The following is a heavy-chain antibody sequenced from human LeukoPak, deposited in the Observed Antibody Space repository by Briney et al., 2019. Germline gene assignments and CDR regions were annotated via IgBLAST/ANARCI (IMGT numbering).Heavy chain of an antibody. CDR2: INHSGST. V-gene: IGHV4-34*01. Sequence: SETLSLTCAVYGGSFSGYYWSWIRQPPGKGLEWIGEINHSGSTNYNPSLKSRVTISVDTSKNQFSLKLSSVTAADTAVYYCARDNAAWGQGTPVTVSS. CDR1: GGSFSGYY. J-gene: IGHJ4*02. D-gene: IGHD2-2*01. CDR3: ARDNAA.